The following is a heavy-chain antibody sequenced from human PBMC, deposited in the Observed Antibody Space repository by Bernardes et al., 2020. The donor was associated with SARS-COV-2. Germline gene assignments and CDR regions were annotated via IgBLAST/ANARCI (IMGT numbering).Heavy chain of an antibody. CDR1: GFTFDDYA. CDR3: AKDIAPSLVGTTGNNAFDI. J-gene: IGHJ3*02. CDR2: ISGNGYTT. D-gene: IGHD1-26*01. Sequence: VWSLSLSCAASGFTFDDYAMNWVRQAPGKGLEWVSVISGNGYTTYYTDSLKGRFTISRDNSKNSLYLQMNSLRTEDTALYYCAKDIAPSLVGTTGNNAFDIWGQGTMVTVFS. V-gene: IGHV3-43*02.